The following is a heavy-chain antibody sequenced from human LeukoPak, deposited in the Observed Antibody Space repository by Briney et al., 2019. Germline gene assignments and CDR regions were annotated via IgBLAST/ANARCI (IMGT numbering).Heavy chain of an antibody. Sequence: EASVKVSCKASGYTFTSYGISWVRQAPGQGLEWMGWITDYNGNTNGAQNIQGKVTITTDTSTSTAYIELRSLRSDDTAVSYCSRADRPLNFDYWGQGTLVTVSS. V-gene: IGHV1-18*01. CDR3: SRADRPLNFDY. J-gene: IGHJ4*02. CDR2: ITDYNGNT. CDR1: GYTFTSYG.